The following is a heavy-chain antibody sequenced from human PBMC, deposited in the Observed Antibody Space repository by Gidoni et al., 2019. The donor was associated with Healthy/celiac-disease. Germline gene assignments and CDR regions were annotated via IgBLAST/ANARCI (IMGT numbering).Heavy chain of an antibody. CDR3: AKGSRSVAADY. Sequence: QVQLVESWGGVVQPGRSLRLSCSASGFTFSSYGMHWVRQAPGKGREWVAVISYDGSNKYYADSVKGRFTISRDNSKNTLYLQMNSLRAEDTAVYYCAKGSRSVAADYWGQGTLVTVSS. D-gene: IGHD6-19*01. J-gene: IGHJ4*02. V-gene: IGHV3-30*18. CDR2: ISYDGSNK. CDR1: GFTFSSYG.